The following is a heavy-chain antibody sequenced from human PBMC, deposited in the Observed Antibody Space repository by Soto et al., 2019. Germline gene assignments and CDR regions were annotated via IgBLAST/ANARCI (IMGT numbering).Heavy chain of an antibody. Sequence: QVQLVESGGGVVQPGRSLRLSCAASGFTFSYYGMHWVRQAPGKGLEWVATIWYDGSNKFYADSAKGRFTVSRDSSKNKVGLQMDRLRGEDTGLYFCARDSRRYSHSAQDGFCNWGQGKMVTVSS. CDR1: GFTFSYYG. CDR2: IWYDGSNK. D-gene: IGHD6-13*01. V-gene: IGHV3-33*01. CDR3: ARDSRRYSHSAQDGFCN. J-gene: IGHJ3*01.